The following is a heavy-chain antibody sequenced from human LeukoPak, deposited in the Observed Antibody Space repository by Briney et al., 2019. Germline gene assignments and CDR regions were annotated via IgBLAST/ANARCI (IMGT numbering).Heavy chain of an antibody. Sequence: GESLKISCKGSGYSFTSYWIGWLRQMPGKGLEWVGIIYPGDSDTRYSPSFQGQVTISADKSISTAYLQWSSLKASDTAMYYCARLRGIAVAGNYFDYWGQGTLVTVSS. CDR2: IYPGDSDT. CDR1: GYSFTSYW. V-gene: IGHV5-51*01. D-gene: IGHD6-19*01. CDR3: ARLRGIAVAGNYFDY. J-gene: IGHJ4*02.